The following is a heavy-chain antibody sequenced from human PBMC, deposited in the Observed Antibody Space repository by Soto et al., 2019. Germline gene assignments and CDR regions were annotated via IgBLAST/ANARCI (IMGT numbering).Heavy chain of an antibody. CDR2: IIPIFGTA. CDR1: GGTFSSYA. D-gene: IGHD1-26*01. Sequence: QVQLVQSGAEVKKPGSSVKVSCKASGGTFSSYAISWVRQAPGQGLEWMGGIIPIFGTANYAQKFQGRVTITADEXXSXAXXELSSLRSEDTAVYYCARDHVTLKWEPPAEYAFDIWGQGTMVTVSS. V-gene: IGHV1-69*12. CDR3: ARDHVTLKWEPPAEYAFDI. J-gene: IGHJ3*02.